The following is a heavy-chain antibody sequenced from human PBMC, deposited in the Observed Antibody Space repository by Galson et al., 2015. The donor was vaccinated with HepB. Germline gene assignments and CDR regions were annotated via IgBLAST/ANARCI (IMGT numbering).Heavy chain of an antibody. CDR1: GFTFTSSA. Sequence: SVKVSCKASGFTFTSSAMQWVRQARGQRLEWIGWIVVGSGNTNYAQKFQERVTITRDMSTSTAYMELSSLRSEDTAVYYCARDVGGWTPNWFDPWGQGTLVTVSS. CDR2: IVVGSGNT. D-gene: IGHD3-10*01. CDR3: ARDVGGWTPNWFDP. J-gene: IGHJ5*02. V-gene: IGHV1-58*02.